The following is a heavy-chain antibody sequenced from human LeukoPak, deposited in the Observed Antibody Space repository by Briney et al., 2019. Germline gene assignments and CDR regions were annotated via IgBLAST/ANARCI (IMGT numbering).Heavy chain of an antibody. D-gene: IGHD3-22*01. CDR2: IIPILGIA. Sequence: ASVKVSCKASGGTFSSYAISWVRQAPGQGLEWMGRIIPILGIANYAQKLQGRVTITADKSTSTAYMELSSLRSEDTAVYYCARGSSEQYYYDSSGYYRGNWFDPWGQGTLVTVSS. J-gene: IGHJ5*02. CDR3: ARGSSEQYYYDSSGYYRGNWFDP. CDR1: GGTFSSYA. V-gene: IGHV1-69*04.